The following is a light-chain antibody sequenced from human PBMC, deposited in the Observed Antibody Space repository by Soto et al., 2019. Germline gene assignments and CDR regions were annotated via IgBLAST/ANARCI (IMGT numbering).Light chain of an antibody. CDR3: LHPYNCSCT. CDR1: QGISGW. CDR2: AAS. Sequence: SHMTQSPSTLSASVGDRVTITCRSSQGISGWLAWFQQKPGEAPKLLIFAASNLQSGVPSRFSGSGSVTDFTLAITSLQPEDFATYYCLHPYNCSCTFAQGTKVDIK. J-gene: IGKJ1*01. V-gene: IGKV1-6*01.